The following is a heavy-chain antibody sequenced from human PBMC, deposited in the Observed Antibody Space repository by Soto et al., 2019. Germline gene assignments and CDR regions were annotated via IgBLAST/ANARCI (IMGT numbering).Heavy chain of an antibody. D-gene: IGHD3-22*01. CDR2: IYYSGST. J-gene: IGHJ3*02. Sequence: SETLSLTCTVSGGSISSSSYYWGWIRQPPGKGLEWIGSIYYSGSTYYNPSLKSRVTISVDTSKNQFSLKLSSVTAADTAVYYCARHRPDLYYYDSSGYLNDAFDIWGQGTMVTVS. CDR1: GGSISSSSYY. CDR3: ARHRPDLYYYDSSGYLNDAFDI. V-gene: IGHV4-39*01.